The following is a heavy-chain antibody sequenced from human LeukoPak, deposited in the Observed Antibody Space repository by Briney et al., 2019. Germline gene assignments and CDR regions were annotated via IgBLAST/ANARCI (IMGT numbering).Heavy chain of an antibody. CDR3: ARSGYNRFDY. CDR1: GFTFSNYA. J-gene: IGHJ4*02. Sequence: GGSLRLSCAASGFTFSNYAMRWVRQAPGKGLEWVSGSGSGDSTYYADSVKGRFTISRDNSKNTLYLQMNSLRAEDTAVYFCARSGYNRFDYWGQGTLVTVSS. D-gene: IGHD5-24*01. CDR2: SGSGDST. V-gene: IGHV3-23*01.